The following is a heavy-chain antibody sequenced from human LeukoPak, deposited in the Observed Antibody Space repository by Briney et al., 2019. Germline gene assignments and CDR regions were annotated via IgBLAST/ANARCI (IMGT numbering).Heavy chain of an antibody. CDR3: ARDPLYCSSTSCYHPHFDY. CDR2: ISSSSSYI. Sequence: MSGGSLRLSCAASGFTFSSYSMNWVRQAPGKGLEWVSSISSSSSYIYYADSVKGRFTISRDNAKNSLYLQMNSLRAEDTAVYYCARDPLYCSSTSCYHPHFDYWGQGTLVTVSS. J-gene: IGHJ4*02. CDR1: GFTFSSYS. V-gene: IGHV3-21*01. D-gene: IGHD2-2*01.